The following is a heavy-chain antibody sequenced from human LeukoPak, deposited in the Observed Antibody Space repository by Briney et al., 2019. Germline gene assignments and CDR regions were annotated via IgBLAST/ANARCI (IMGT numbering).Heavy chain of an antibody. CDR2: MNPNSGNT. CDR1: GYTFTSYD. J-gene: IGHJ4*02. Sequence: GASVKVSCKASGYTFTSYDINWVRQATGQGLEWMGWMNPNSGNTGYAQKFQGRVTMTRNTSISTAYMELSSLRSEDTAVYYCARDVGCVGDSSGYCYFDYWGQGTLVTVSS. CDR3: ARDVGCVGDSSGYCYFDY. V-gene: IGHV1-8*01. D-gene: IGHD3-22*01.